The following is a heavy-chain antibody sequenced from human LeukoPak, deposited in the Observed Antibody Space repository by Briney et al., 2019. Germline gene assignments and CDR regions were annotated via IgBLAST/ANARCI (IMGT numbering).Heavy chain of an antibody. CDR1: GYTFTSYG. J-gene: IGHJ4*02. Sequence: GASVKVSCKASGYTFTSYGISWVRQAPGQGLEWMGWISAYNGNTNYAQKLQGRVTMTTDTSTSTAYMELRSLRSDDTAVYYCGRDKRYYDSSGYFGYWGQGTLVTVSS. V-gene: IGHV1-18*01. CDR3: GRDKRYYDSSGYFGY. D-gene: IGHD3-22*01. CDR2: ISAYNGNT.